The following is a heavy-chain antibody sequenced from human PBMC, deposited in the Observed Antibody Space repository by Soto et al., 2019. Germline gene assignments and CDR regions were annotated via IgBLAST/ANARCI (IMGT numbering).Heavy chain of an antibody. V-gene: IGHV4-30-4*01. CDR1: GGSISSGDYY. CDR3: ARVGIQAFDY. Sequence: SETLSLTCTVSGGSISSGDYYWSWIRQPPGKGLEWIGYIYYSGSTYYNPSLKSRVTISVDTSKNQFSLKLSSVTVADTAVYYCARVGIQAFDYWGQGTLVTVSS. J-gene: IGHJ4*02. D-gene: IGHD1-1*01. CDR2: IYYSGST.